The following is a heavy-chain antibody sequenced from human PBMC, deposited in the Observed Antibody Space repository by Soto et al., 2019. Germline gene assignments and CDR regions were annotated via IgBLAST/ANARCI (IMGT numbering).Heavy chain of an antibody. D-gene: IGHD3-10*01. J-gene: IGHJ4*02. V-gene: IGHV3-33*01. CDR2: IWYDGSNK. CDR3: ASSDGSGSYYSPFDY. CDR1: GFTFSSYG. Sequence: PGGSLRLSCAASGFTFSSYGMHWVRQAPGKGLEWVAVIWYDGSNKYYADSVKGRFTISRDNSKNTLYLQMNSLRAEDTAVYYCASSDGSGSYYSPFDYRGQGTLVTVSS.